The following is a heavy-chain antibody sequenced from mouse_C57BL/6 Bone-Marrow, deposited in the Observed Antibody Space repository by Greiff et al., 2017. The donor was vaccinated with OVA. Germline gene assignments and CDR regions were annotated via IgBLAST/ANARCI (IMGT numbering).Heavy chain of an antibody. V-gene: IGHV14-1*01. J-gene: IGHJ2*01. D-gene: IGHD2-4*01. CDR3: TTYDYERVDY. Sequence: VQLQQSGAELVRPGASVKLSCTASGFTFTDYYMHWVKQRPEQGLEWIGRIDPEDGDTEYAPKFQGKATMTADTSSNTAYLQLSSLTAEDTAVYYCTTYDYERVDYWGQGTTLTVSS. CDR2: IDPEDGDT. CDR1: GFTFTDYY.